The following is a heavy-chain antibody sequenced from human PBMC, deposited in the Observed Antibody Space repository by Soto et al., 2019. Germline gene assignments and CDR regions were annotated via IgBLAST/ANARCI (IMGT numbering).Heavy chain of an antibody. J-gene: IGHJ4*02. CDR3: AHLTTGGFYFDY. D-gene: IGHD4-17*01. CDR1: GFSLRNSGVG. Sequence: QITLKESGPTLVKPTQTLTLTCTFSGFSLRNSGVGVGWIRQPPGKALEWLALIYWDDEKRYSPSLKSRLTITKDTSTNQVVLTMTNMDPVDTATYYSAHLTTGGFYFDYWGQGTLVTVSS. V-gene: IGHV2-5*02. CDR2: IYWDDEK.